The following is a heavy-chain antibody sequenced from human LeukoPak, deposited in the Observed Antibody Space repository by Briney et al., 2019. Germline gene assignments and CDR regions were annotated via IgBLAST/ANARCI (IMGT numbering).Heavy chain of an antibody. Sequence: PGGSLRLSCAASGFTFSSYEMNWVRQAPGKGLEWVSYISCSGSTIYYADSVKGRFTISRDNAKNSLYLQMNSLRAEDTAVYYCARDLSSWEYYYYGMDVWGQGTTVTVSS. CDR2: ISCSGSTI. D-gene: IGHD6-13*01. V-gene: IGHV3-48*03. CDR3: ARDLSSWEYYYYGMDV. CDR1: GFTFSSYE. J-gene: IGHJ6*02.